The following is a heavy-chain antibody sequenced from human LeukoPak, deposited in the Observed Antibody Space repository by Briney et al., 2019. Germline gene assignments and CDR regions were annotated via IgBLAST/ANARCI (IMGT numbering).Heavy chain of an antibody. D-gene: IGHD3-3*01. CDR1: GSSFTSYW. CDR2: IYPGDSDT. Sequence: XXKGXGSSFTSYWIXWGRQMPGKGLEGRGIIYPGDSDTRYSASFQGQVTISADKSSSNTSLQWRNRQTSDTAMYYCARLRTDFWSGYHDYWGQGTLVTVSS. CDR3: ARLRTDFWSGYHDY. J-gene: IGHJ4*02. V-gene: IGHV5-51*01.